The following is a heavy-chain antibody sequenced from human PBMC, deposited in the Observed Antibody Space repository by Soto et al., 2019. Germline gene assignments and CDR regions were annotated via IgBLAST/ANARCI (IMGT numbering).Heavy chain of an antibody. Sequence: EVQLVESGGGLVQPGRSLRLSCAASGFTFDNYAIHWVRRAPGKGLEWVAGISWNGASIGYADSVKGRFTISRDNAKNSLFPQMNSLTAEDTARYYCATLPLYWSDFGRWGRGTLVSVSS. D-gene: IGHD2-15*01. CDR1: GFTFDNYA. J-gene: IGHJ4*02. CDR3: ATLPLYWSDFGR. CDR2: ISWNGASI. V-gene: IGHV3-9*01.